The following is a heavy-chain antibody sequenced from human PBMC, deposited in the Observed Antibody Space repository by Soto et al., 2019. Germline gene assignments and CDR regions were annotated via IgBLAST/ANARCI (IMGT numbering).Heavy chain of an antibody. J-gene: IGHJ4*02. CDR3: ARPYKQQLYFDH. V-gene: IGHV1-3*04. CDR2: INTDNENT. Sequence: QIQLVQSGAEVKKPGASVKVSCRASGYTFTRYAIHWVRQAPGPRLEWMGWINTDNENTEYSQNFECRVTFTRDTSANTVSMELYSLRSEDTAVYYCARPYKQQLYFDHWGQGTLVTVSS. CDR1: GYTFTRYA. D-gene: IGHD6-13*01.